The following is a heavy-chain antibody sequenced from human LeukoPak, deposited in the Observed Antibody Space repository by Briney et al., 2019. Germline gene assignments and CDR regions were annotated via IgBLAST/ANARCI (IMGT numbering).Heavy chain of an antibody. CDR1: GFTFSSYW. D-gene: IGHD3-10*01. Sequence: GGSLRLSCAASGFTFSSYWMSWVRQAPGKGLEWVANIKQDGSEKYYVDSVKGRFTISRDNAKNSLYLQMNSLRAEDTAVYYCARRNYYGLGSYPYFDYWGQGTLVTVSS. CDR3: ARRNYYGLGSYPYFDY. CDR2: IKQDGSEK. V-gene: IGHV3-7*01. J-gene: IGHJ4*02.